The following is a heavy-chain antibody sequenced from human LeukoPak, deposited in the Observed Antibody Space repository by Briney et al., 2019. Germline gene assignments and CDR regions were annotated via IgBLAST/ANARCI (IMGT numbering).Heavy chain of an antibody. Sequence: ASVKVSCKASGYTFTSYAMHWVRQAPGQRLEWMGWINAGNGNTKYSQKFQGRVTITRDTSASTAYMELSSLRSEDTAVYYCARADLARNYYGMDVWGKGTTVTVSS. CDR2: INAGNGNT. J-gene: IGHJ6*04. V-gene: IGHV1-3*01. CDR1: GYTFTSYA. CDR3: ARADLARNYYGMDV.